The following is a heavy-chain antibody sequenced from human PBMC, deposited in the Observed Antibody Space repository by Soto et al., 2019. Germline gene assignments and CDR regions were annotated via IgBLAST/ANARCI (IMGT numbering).Heavy chain of an antibody. J-gene: IGHJ3*02. CDR3: AREGCNSNTNCYLRDAFAI. D-gene: IGHD2-2*01. CDR2: IHCDGTST. Sequence: PGGSLRLSCTASGFSISGSWMHWVRQAPGTGLVWVSRIHCDGTSTSYADSVKGRFTISRDNDRSRVYLQMDSLRPEDTAVYYCAREGCNSNTNCYLRDAFAIRGQGTMVTVSS. CDR1: GFSISGSW. V-gene: IGHV3-74*01.